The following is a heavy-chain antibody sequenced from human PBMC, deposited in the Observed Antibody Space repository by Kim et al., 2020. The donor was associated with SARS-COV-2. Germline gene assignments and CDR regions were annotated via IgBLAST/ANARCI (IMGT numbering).Heavy chain of an antibody. D-gene: IGHD2-15*01. V-gene: IGHV5-51*01. Sequence: GESLKISCEGSGYTFTSYWIGWVRQMPGTGLEWMGIIHPGDSNTKYSPSFQGQVTISADKSIRTAYLQWSSLKASDTAIYYCARAPGRRGSQNYWYFDLWGRGALVTVSS. CDR3: ARAPGRRGSQNYWYFDL. CDR2: IHPGDSNT. CDR1: GYTFTSYW. J-gene: IGHJ2*01.